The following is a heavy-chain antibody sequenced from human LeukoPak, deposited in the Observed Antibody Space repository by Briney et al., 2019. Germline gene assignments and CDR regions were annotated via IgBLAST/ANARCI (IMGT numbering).Heavy chain of an antibody. CDR2: IYSGGST. Sequence: GGSLRLSCAASGFTVGSNYMSWVRQAPGKGLEWVSVIYSGGSTYYADSVKGRFTISRDNSKNTLYLQMNSLRAEDTAVYYCARGVDEGAFDIWGQGTMVTVSS. CDR3: ARGVDEGAFDI. V-gene: IGHV3-53*01. CDR1: GFTVGSNY. J-gene: IGHJ3*02.